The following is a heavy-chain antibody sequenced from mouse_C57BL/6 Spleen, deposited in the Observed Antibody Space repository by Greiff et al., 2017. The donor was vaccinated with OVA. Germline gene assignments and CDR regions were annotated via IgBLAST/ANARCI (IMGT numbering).Heavy chain of an antibody. D-gene: IGHD4-1*01. J-gene: IGHJ2*01. CDR3: ARGTGTGDLIFDY. CDR1: GFSLTSYA. Sequence: VKLMESGPGLVAPSQSLSITCTVSGFSLTSYAISWVRQPPGKGLEWLGVIWTGGGTNYNSALKSRLSISKDNSKSQVFLKMNSLQTDDTARYYCARGTGTGDLIFDYWGQGTTLTVSS. V-gene: IGHV2-9-1*01. CDR2: IWTGGGT.